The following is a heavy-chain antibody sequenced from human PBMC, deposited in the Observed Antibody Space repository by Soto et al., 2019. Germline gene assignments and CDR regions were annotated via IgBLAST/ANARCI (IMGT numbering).Heavy chain of an antibody. CDR3: AQDLGSSWYHYNSFAP. D-gene: IGHD6-13*01. J-gene: IGHJ5*02. V-gene: IGHV3-23*01. CDR2: IGSGSP. Sequence: EVQLLESGGGLVQPGGSLRLSCAASGFTFSGYAMSWVRQAPGKGLEWVSAIGSGSPFYADSVKGRFTISRDNANSMPYLQMNRLRADDTAVYFCAQDLGSSWYHYNSFAPGGQGTLVTVSS. CDR1: GFTFSGYA.